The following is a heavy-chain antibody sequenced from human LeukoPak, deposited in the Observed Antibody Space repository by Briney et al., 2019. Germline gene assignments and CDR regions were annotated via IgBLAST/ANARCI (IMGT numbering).Heavy chain of an antibody. CDR2: ISGSGDST. Sequence: PGGSLRLPCAASGFTFSSYAMSWVRQAPGKGLEWVSAISGSGDSTYYADSVKGRFTISRDNSKNTLYLQMNSLRAEDTAVYYCAKDHSYGSGSLPLPDYWGQGTLVTVSS. J-gene: IGHJ4*02. CDR1: GFTFSSYA. D-gene: IGHD3-10*01. CDR3: AKDHSYGSGSLPLPDY. V-gene: IGHV3-23*01.